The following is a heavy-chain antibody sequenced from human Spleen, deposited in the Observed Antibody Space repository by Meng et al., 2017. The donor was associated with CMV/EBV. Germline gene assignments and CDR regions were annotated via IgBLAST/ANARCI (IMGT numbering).Heavy chain of an antibody. CDR1: GGSITSSNW. CDR3: ARQTTVTTLDGMDV. J-gene: IGHJ6*02. V-gene: IGHV4-4*02. CDR2: IYYSGST. D-gene: IGHD4-17*01. Sequence: GSLRLSCVVSGGSITSSNWWSWVRQPPGKGLEWIGSIYYSGSTYYNPSLKSRVTISVDTSKNQFSLKLSSVTAADTAMYYCARQTTVTTLDGMDVWGQGTTVTVS.